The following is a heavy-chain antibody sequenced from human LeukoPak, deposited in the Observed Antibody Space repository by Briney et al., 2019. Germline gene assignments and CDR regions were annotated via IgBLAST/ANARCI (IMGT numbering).Heavy chain of an antibody. D-gene: IGHD4-17*01. J-gene: IGHJ4*02. V-gene: IGHV3-7*01. CDR2: IKQDGSEK. CDR1: GFAFSSYW. CDR3: ARDKDSWDYGDSYDN. Sequence: PGGSLRLSCAASGFAFSSYWMSWVRQAPGKGLEWVANIKQDGSEKYYVDSVKGRFTISRDNAKNSLYLQMNSLRAEDTAVYYCARDKDSWDYGDSYDNWGQGTLVTVSS.